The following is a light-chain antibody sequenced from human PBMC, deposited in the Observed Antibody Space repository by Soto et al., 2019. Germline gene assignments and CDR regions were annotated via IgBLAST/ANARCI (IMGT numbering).Light chain of an antibody. CDR3: QQYTNTNNPWM. J-gene: IGKJ1*01. Sequence: DIRVTQSPPTLSASVGDRVTITCQASQTITTWMAWYQQKPGKAPKLLVYDASTLQSGVATRFSGSGSGTEFTLIISGLQPEDSATYYCQQYTNTNNPWMFGQGTEVDIK. CDR1: QTITTW. V-gene: IGKV1-5*01. CDR2: DAS.